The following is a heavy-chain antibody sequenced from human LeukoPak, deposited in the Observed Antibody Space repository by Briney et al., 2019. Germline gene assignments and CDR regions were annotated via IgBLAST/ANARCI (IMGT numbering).Heavy chain of an antibody. V-gene: IGHV1-69*04. CDR2: IIPIFGIA. CDR1: GGTFSSYV. Sequence: SVKVSCKASGGTFSSYVISWVRQAPGQGLEWMGRIIPIFGIANYVQKFQGRVTITADQSTSTAYMELSSLRSEDTAVYYCASDPYYYDSSGYYYFDYWGQGTLVTVSS. J-gene: IGHJ4*02. D-gene: IGHD3-22*01. CDR3: ASDPYYYDSSGYYYFDY.